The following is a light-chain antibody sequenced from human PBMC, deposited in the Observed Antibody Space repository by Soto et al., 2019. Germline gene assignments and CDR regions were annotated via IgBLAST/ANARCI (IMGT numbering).Light chain of an antibody. Sequence: QSVLTQPPSASGTPGQRVTISCSGSSSNIGSNTVNWYQQLPGKAPKLIIYSNNQRPSGVPDRFSGSKSGTSASLAISGLQAEDDDDYYCGSYAGAYYVFGTGTKVTVL. CDR1: SSNIGSNT. J-gene: IGLJ1*01. CDR2: SNN. CDR3: GSYAGAYYV. V-gene: IGLV1-44*01.